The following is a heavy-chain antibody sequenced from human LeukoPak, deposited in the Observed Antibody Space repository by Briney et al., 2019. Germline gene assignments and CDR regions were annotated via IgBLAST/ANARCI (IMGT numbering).Heavy chain of an antibody. Sequence: PGGSLRLSCAASGFTFSSYGMHWVRQAPGKGLEWVAYLRLDGINKYYADSVEGRFTISRDNSKNTVYLQMTSLRAEDTAVYYCAKGYSSGSGYYDYWGQGTLVTVSS. V-gene: IGHV3-30*02. CDR3: AKGYSSGSGYYDY. CDR2: LRLDGINK. J-gene: IGHJ4*02. D-gene: IGHD6-19*01. CDR1: GFTFSSYG.